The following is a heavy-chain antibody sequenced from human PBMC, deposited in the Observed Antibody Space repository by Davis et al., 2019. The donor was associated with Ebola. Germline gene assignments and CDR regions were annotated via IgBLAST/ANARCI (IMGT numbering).Heavy chain of an antibody. CDR3: AREIKPYWYFDL. Sequence: GESLKISCAASGFTFDDSAMHWVRQAPGKGLEWVSLLSAGSDKTDFAGSVKGRFTISRDNSNNVLYLQMNSLGTEDTAFYYCAREIKPYWYFDLWGRGTLVTVSS. J-gene: IGHJ2*01. CDR1: GFTFDDSA. CDR2: LSAGSDKT. V-gene: IGHV3-43*02.